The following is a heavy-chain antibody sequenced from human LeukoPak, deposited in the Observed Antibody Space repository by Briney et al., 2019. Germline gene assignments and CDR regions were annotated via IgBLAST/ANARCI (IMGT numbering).Heavy chain of an antibody. J-gene: IGHJ4*02. D-gene: IGHD3-3*01. CDR3: ARDRAWNYFDY. V-gene: IGHV3-30*03. CDR2: ISNDGSRK. CDR1: GFTFSRHG. Sequence: AGGSLRLSCAPSGFTFSRHGMHWVRQAPGKGLEWVAIISNDGSRKYYARSVEGRFTISRDNSKNTLYLQMDSLRAEDTAVYYCARDRAWNYFDYWGQGTLVTVSS.